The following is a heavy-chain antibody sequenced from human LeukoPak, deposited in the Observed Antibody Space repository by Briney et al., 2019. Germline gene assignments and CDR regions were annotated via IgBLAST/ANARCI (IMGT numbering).Heavy chain of an antibody. CDR2: INPNSGDT. Sequence: ASVKVSCKASGYTFTGYYMHWVRQAPGQGLEWMGWINPNSGDTNYAQKFQGRVTMTRDTPISTAYMELSRLRSDDTAVYYCARGPGGNYYYSDYWGQGTLVTVSS. CDR1: GYTFTGYY. D-gene: IGHD1-7*01. V-gene: IGHV1-2*02. CDR3: ARGPGGNYYYSDY. J-gene: IGHJ4*02.